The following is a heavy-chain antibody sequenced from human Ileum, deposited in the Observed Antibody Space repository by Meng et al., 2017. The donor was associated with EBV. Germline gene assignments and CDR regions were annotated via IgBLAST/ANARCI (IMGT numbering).Heavy chain of an antibody. J-gene: IGHJ4*02. Sequence: QGPLQESGPGLVKPSDTRSPTCAVSGYSIISTNWWGWIRQPPGKGLEWIGYIYYSGSTSYNPSLKSRVTMSVDTSKNQFSLNLNSVTAVDTAVYYCARNVPGTSAYYDWGQGTLVTVSS. D-gene: IGHD3-22*01. CDR2: IYYSGST. CDR3: ARNVPGTSAYYD. CDR1: GYSIISTNW. V-gene: IGHV4-28*01.